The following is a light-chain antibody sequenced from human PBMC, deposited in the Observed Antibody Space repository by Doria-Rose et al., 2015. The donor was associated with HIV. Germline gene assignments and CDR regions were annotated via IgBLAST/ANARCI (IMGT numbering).Light chain of an antibody. J-gene: IGKJ1*01. CDR3: HQYGTSWT. Sequence: IVLTQSPGTLSLSPGERATLSCRASQSFSSTYLAWYQQKPGQAHSLLIYDGSTRATGIPDRFSASGSGTDFTLTINRLEPEDFALYYCHQYGTSWTFGQGTKVEI. CDR1: QSFSSTY. CDR2: DGS. V-gene: IGKV3-20*01.